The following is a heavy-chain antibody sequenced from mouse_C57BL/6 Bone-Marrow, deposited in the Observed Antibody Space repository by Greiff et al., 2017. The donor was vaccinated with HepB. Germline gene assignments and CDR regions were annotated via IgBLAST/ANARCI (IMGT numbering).Heavy chain of an antibody. V-gene: IGHV1-15*01. CDR3: TRSALYSFDY. D-gene: IGHD2-3*01. Sequence: SGAELVRPGASVTLSCKASGYTFTDYEMHWVKQTPVHGLEWIGAIDPETGGTAYNQKFKGKAILTADKSSSTAYMELRSLTSEDSAVYYCTRSALYSFDYWGQGTTLTVSS. CDR1: GYTFTDYE. CDR2: IDPETGGT. J-gene: IGHJ2*01.